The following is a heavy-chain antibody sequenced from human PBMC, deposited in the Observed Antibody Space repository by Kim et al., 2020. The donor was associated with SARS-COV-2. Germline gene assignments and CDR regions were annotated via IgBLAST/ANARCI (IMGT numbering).Heavy chain of an antibody. CDR3: ARDYYGDYALDS. V-gene: IGHV3-48*02. Sequence: YYADYVKGRFTISRDNAKSSLFLQMNTLRDEDSAIYYCARDYYGDYALDSWGQGTLITVSS. J-gene: IGHJ1*01. D-gene: IGHD4-17*01.